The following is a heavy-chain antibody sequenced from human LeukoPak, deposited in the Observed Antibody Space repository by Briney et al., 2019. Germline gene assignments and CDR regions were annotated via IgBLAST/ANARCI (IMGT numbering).Heavy chain of an antibody. CDR3: TLVLCSSTSCYSQYYYYYMDV. CDR1: GGTFSSYA. V-gene: IGHV1-69*13. Sequence: SVKVSCKASGGTFSSYAISWVRQAPGQGLEWMGGIIPIFGTANYAQKFQGRVTITADESTSTAYMELSSLRSEDTAVYYRTLVLCSSTSCYSQYYYYYMDVWGKGTTVTVSS. J-gene: IGHJ6*03. D-gene: IGHD2-2*01. CDR2: IIPIFGTA.